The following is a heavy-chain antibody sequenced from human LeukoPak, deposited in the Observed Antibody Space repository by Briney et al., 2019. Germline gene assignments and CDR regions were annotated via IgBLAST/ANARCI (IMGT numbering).Heavy chain of an antibody. V-gene: IGHV1-18*01. Sequence: ASVKVSCKASGYTFINYGISWVRQAPGQGLEWMGWISAKNGNTNYAQKVQGRVTMTTDTSTSTAYMELRSLRSDDTAVYYCARDTEWEKNPDYFDYWGQGTLVTVSS. CDR1: GYTFINYG. CDR2: ISAKNGNT. D-gene: IGHD1-26*01. CDR3: ARDTEWEKNPDYFDY. J-gene: IGHJ4*02.